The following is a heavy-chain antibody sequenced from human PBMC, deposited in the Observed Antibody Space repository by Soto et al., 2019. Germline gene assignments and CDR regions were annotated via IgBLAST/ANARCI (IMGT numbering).Heavy chain of an antibody. CDR3: GRGRSGEIVVFY. CDR1: GYTFTGHY. D-gene: IGHD2-15*01. V-gene: IGHV1-2*02. CDR2: IGPKSGDT. Sequence: QVQLVQSGPEVKKSGASVKVSCKASGYTFTGHYIHWVRLAPGQGPEWMGEIGPKSGDTKYTQKFQGRLTLTRDTSISTVYMELTDLSPDDTAVYYCGRGRSGEIVVFYWGQGTLVTVYS. J-gene: IGHJ4*02.